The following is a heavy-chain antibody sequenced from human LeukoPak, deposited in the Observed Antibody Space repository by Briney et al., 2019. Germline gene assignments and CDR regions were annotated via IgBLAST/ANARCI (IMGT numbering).Heavy chain of an antibody. J-gene: IGHJ5*02. CDR2: INPSGGST. V-gene: IGHV1-46*01. CDR3: ARDPRDYDILTGVLWGCWFDP. CDR1: GYTFTSYY. D-gene: IGHD3-9*01. Sequence: ASVKVSCKASGYTFTSYYMHWVRQAPGQGLEWMGIINPSGGSTSYAQKFQGRVTMTRDTSTSTVYMELSSLRSEDTAVYYCARDPRDYDILTGVLWGCWFDPWGQGTLVTVS.